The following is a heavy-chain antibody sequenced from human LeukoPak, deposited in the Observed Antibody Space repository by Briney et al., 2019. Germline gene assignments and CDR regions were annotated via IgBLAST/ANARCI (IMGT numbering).Heavy chain of an antibody. Sequence: PSETLSLTCTVSGGSISSGGYYWSWIRQHPGKGLEWIGYIYYSGSTYYNPSLKSRVTISVDTSKNQFSLKLSSVTAADTAVYYCARCPYGAPEDYWGQGTLVTVSS. V-gene: IGHV4-31*03. CDR3: ARCPYGAPEDY. D-gene: IGHD4-17*01. CDR1: GGSISSGGYY. J-gene: IGHJ4*02. CDR2: IYYSGST.